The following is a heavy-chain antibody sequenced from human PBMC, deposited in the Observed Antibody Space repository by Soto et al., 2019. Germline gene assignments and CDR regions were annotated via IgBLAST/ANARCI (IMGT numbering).Heavy chain of an antibody. CDR1: GGSVNNKTYY. J-gene: IGHJ4*02. CDR3: ARTTAVPNTLRSRYFFDF. CDR2: VYYSGTT. V-gene: IGHV4-61*01. D-gene: IGHD3-9*01. Sequence: SETLSLTCSVSGGSVNNKTYYWSWIRQPPGKRLEWIGYVYYSGTTNYNPSLRSRVTISIDMSKNQFSLRLSSVTAADTALYYCARTTAVPNTLRSRYFFDFWGQGTLVTVSS.